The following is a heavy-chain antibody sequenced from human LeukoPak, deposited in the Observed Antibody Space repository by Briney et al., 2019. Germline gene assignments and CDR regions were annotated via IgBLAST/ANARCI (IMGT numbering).Heavy chain of an antibody. CDR3: AGTYSRGWYSDS. CDR1: GVSVSSSSYY. Sequence: SETLSLTCTVSGVSVSSSSYYWGWVRQPPGKGLEWIGNLFYSRGTNYNPSLKSRLTISVDASKNQFSLKLNSVTAADTAVYYCAGTYSRGWYSDSWGQGTLVTVSS. J-gene: IGHJ5*01. V-gene: IGHV4-39*07. CDR2: LFYSRGT. D-gene: IGHD6-19*01.